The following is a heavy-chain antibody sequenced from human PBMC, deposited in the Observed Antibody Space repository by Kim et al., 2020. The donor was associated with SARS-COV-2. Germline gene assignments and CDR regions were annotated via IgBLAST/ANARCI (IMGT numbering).Heavy chain of an antibody. CDR2: MNPNSGNT. D-gene: IGHD5-18*01. V-gene: IGHV1-8*01. J-gene: IGHJ4*02. CDR1: GYTFTSYD. Sequence: ASVKVSCKASGYTFTSYDINWVRQATGQGLEWMGWMNPNSGNTGYAQKFQGRVTMTRNTSISTAYMELSSLRSEDTAVYYCARSGGYSYGVGDWGQGTLVTVSS. CDR3: ARSGGYSYGVGD.